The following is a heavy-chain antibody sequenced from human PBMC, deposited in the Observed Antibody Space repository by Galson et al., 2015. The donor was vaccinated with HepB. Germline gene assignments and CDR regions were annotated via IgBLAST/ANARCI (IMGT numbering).Heavy chain of an antibody. CDR2: INPSGGST. V-gene: IGHV1-46*01. J-gene: IGHJ4*02. CDR1: GYTFTSYY. CDR3: AREPPAVPAAMGGNGFDY. Sequence: SVKVSCKASGYTFTSYYMHWVRQAPGQGLEWMGIINPSGGSTSYAQKFQGRVTMTRDTSTSTVYMELSSLRSEDTAVYYCAREPPAVPAAMGGNGFDYWGQGTLVTVSS. D-gene: IGHD2-2*01.